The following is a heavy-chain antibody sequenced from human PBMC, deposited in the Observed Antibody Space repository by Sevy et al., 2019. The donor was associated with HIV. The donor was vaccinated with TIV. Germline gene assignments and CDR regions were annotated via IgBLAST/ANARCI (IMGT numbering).Heavy chain of an antibody. CDR3: ARAYYKFCCGDCYLDY. J-gene: IGHJ4*02. CDR1: GFTFSMYW. D-gene: IGHD2-21*02. Sequence: GGSLRLSCAASGFTFSMYWMSWVRQAPGKGLEWVAKIKQDGSETYYVDSVKGRFTISRDNAKNSLYLQMKSLRADDTAVYYCARAYYKFCCGDCYLDYWGQGTLVTVSS. V-gene: IGHV3-7*01. CDR2: IKQDGSET.